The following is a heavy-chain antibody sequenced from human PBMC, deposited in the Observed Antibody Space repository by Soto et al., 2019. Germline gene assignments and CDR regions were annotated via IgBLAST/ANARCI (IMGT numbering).Heavy chain of an antibody. CDR2: IYSGGST. D-gene: IGHD4-17*01. J-gene: IGHJ4*02. CDR1: GFTVCSNY. Sequence: RGSLRLSCAAPGFTVCSNYMSWVRQAPGKGLEWVSVIYSGGSTYYADSVKGRFTISRHNSKNTLYLLMNSLRAEDTAVYYCARDFRPPYGVRYFDYWGQGTLVTVSS. CDR3: ARDFRPPYGVRYFDY. V-gene: IGHV3-53*04.